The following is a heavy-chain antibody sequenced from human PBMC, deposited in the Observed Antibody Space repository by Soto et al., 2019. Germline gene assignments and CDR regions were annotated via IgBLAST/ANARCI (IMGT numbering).Heavy chain of an antibody. J-gene: IGHJ6*02. CDR1: GYTFTSYG. CDR3: ATTGSGGSCYPSYYYYYGMDV. CDR2: ISAYNGNT. D-gene: IGHD2-15*01. Sequence: QVQLVQSGAEVKKPGASVKVSCKASGYTFTSYGISWVRQAPGQGLEWMGWISAYNGNTNYAQKLQGRVTMTTDTATSTAYMELRSRRSDDTAVYDCATTGSGGSCYPSYYYYYGMDVWGQGTTVTVSS. V-gene: IGHV1-18*01.